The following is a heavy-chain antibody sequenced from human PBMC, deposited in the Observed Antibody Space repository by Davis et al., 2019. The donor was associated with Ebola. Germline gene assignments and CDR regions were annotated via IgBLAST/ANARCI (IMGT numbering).Heavy chain of an antibody. Sequence: GESLKIPCKTSGRSSTTYWLAWVPQLPGKGLEWMGVIYLDDSDTKYNPSFQGQFTISDNMSNSTAYLQWTNVKTSDTAIYYCAKLGPVDNSGFDPWGQGTPVTVSS. CDR3: AKLGPVDNSGFDP. CDR1: GRSSTTYW. V-gene: IGHV5-51*01. J-gene: IGHJ5*02. CDR2: IYLDDSDT. D-gene: IGHD1-1*01.